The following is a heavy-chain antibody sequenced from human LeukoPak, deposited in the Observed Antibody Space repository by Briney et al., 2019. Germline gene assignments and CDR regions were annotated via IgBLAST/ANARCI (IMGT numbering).Heavy chain of an antibody. D-gene: IGHD3-22*01. CDR3: ARVPSNYYDSSGFYAFDI. V-gene: IGHV4-31*03. CDR1: GGSISSGGYY. CDR2: IYYSGST. Sequence: SETLSLTCTVSGGSISSGGYYWSWIRQHPGKGLEWIGYIYYSGSTYYNPSLKSRVTISVDTSKNQFSLELSSVTAADTAVYYCARVPSNYYDSSGFYAFDIWGQGTMVTVSS. J-gene: IGHJ3*02.